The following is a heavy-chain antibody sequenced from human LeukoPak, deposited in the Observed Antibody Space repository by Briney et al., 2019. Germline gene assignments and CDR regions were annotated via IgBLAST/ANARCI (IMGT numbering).Heavy chain of an antibody. D-gene: IGHD1-1*01. Sequence: ASVKVSCRASGYTFTGYYMHWVRQAPGRGLEWMGRINPNSGDTNYAQKLQGRVTMTRDTSISTAYMELSRLRSDDTAVYYCARSDNWNWDYWGQGTLVTVSS. V-gene: IGHV1-2*06. CDR1: GYTFTGYY. CDR2: INPNSGDT. J-gene: IGHJ4*02. CDR3: ARSDNWNWDY.